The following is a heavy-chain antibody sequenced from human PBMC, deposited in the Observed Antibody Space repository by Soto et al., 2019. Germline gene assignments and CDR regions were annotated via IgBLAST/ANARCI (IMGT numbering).Heavy chain of an antibody. CDR1: GYTFTSYA. CDR2: INGDNGNT. J-gene: IGHJ6*02. D-gene: IGHD3-10*01. CDR3: PRSGGELLPYYYYGMDV. Sequence: QVHLVQSGAEVKKPGASVKVSCKASGYTFTSYAIHWVRQAPGQRLEWMGWINGDNGNTKSSQHVHGRVTITRETSASTANVELNRLRSEYTALYYWPRSGGELLPYYYYGMDVWGHGTTVTVSS. V-gene: IGHV1-3*01.